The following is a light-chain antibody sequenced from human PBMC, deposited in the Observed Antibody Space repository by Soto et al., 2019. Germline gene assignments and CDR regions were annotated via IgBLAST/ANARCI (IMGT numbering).Light chain of an antibody. J-gene: IGLJ2*01. CDR2: GNT. CDR1: SSNIGTGYD. Sequence: QSVLTQPPSVSGAPGQRVTISCTGNSSNIGTGYDVFWYQQLPGTAPKLLIYGNTNRPSGVPDRFSGSKSGASASLAIAGLQPEDEADYYCASWDDRLGAVIFGGGTKLTVL. CDR3: ASWDDRLGAVI. V-gene: IGLV1-40*01.